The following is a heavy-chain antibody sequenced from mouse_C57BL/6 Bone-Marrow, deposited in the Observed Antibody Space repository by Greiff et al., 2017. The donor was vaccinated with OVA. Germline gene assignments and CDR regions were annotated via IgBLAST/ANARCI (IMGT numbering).Heavy chain of an antibody. CDR1: GYSFTGYF. D-gene: IGHD2-4*01. Sequence: VQLQQSGPELVKPGDSVKISCKASGYSFTGYFMNWVMQSHGKSLEWIGRINPYNGDTFYNQKFKGKATLTVDKSSSTAHRELRSLTSEDSAVYYCASDYDGYYAMDYWGQGTSVTVSS. CDR3: ASDYDGYYAMDY. CDR2: INPYNGDT. V-gene: IGHV1-20*01. J-gene: IGHJ4*01.